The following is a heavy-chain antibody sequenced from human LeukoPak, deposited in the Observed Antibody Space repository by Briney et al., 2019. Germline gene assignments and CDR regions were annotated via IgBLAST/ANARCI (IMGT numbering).Heavy chain of an antibody. CDR3: ARGADGVSSNSRGWFDP. D-gene: IGHD2-15*01. V-gene: IGHV3-21*01. J-gene: IGHJ5*02. Sequence: GGSLRLSCAASGFTFSSYEMNWVRQAPGKGLEWVSSISTSSSYIYYADPVKGRFTISRDNARNSLYLQMNTLRAEDTAVYSCARGADGVSSNSRGWFDPWGQGTLVTVSS. CDR1: GFTFSSYE. CDR2: ISTSSSYI.